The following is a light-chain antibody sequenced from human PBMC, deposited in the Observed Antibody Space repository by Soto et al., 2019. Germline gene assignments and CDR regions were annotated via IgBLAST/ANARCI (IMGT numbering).Light chain of an antibody. CDR3: CSYAGSSTFEM. Sequence: QSALTQPASVSGSPGQSITISCTGTSSDVGSYNLVSWYQQHPGKAPKLMIYEVSKRPSGVSNRFSGSKSGNTASLTISGLQPEDEADYYCCSYAGSSTFEMFGGGTKLTVL. CDR1: SSDVGSYNL. CDR2: EVS. V-gene: IGLV2-23*02. J-gene: IGLJ3*02.